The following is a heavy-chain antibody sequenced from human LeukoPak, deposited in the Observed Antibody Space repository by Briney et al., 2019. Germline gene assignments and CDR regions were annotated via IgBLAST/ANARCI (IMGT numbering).Heavy chain of an antibody. Sequence: GASVKVSCKASGGTFSSYAISWVRQAPGQGLEWMGRIIPILGIANYAQKFQGRVTITADKSTSTAYMELSSLRSEDTAVYYCASEPGYSSGWYRLWGKGTLVTVSS. CDR3: ASEPGYSSGWYRL. V-gene: IGHV1-69*04. J-gene: IGHJ4*02. CDR2: IIPILGIA. D-gene: IGHD6-19*01. CDR1: GGTFSSYA.